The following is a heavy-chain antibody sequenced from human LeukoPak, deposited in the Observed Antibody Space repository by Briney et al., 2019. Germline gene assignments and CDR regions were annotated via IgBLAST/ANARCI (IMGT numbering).Heavy chain of an antibody. CDR3: ARATGNPLFDY. D-gene: IGHD2-8*02. CDR1: GGSFSSGGYS. V-gene: IGHV4-30-2*01. Sequence: SETLSLTCAVYGGSFSSGGYSWSWIRQPPGKGLEWIGYIYHSGSTYYNPSLKSRVTISVDRSKNQFSLKLSSVTAADTAVYYCARATGNPLFDYWGQGTLVTVSS. J-gene: IGHJ4*02. CDR2: IYHSGST.